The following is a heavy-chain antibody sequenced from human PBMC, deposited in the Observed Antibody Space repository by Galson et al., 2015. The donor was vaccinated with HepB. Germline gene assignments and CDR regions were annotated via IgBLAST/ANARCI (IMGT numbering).Heavy chain of an antibody. J-gene: IGHJ3*02. CDR2: ISGYNDDT. V-gene: IGHV1-18*01. D-gene: IGHD2-2*02. Sequence: SVKVSCKASGYIFTSYGVSWVRQAPGQGLEWMGWISGYNDDTNYGQRLQGRLTMTTDTSASTAYMELRSLRSDDTVVYYCARNTSGNNGFDIWGQGTMVTISS. CDR3: ARNTSGNNGFDI. CDR1: GYIFTSYG.